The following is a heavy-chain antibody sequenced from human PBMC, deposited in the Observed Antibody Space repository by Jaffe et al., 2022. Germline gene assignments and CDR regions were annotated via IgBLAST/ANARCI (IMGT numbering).Heavy chain of an antibody. V-gene: IGHV3-30*02. D-gene: IGHD5-18*01. J-gene: IGHJ5*02. CDR2: IQSDGSKK. CDR1: GFPFSNYG. Sequence: QVQLVESGGGVVQPGGSLRLSCAASGFPFSNYGMHWLRQAPGKGLEWVAGIQSDGSKKYYAVSVNGRFTISRDDSKNTLYLEINSLRAEDTALYYCAKDFVVPGYRWNHGMSNWFDPSGQGTLVTVSS. CDR3: AKDFVVPGYRWNHGMSNWFDP.